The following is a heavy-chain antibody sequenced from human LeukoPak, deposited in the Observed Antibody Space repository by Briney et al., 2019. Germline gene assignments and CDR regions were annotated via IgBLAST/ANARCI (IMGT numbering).Heavy chain of an antibody. Sequence: ASVKVSCKASGYTFTSYDINWVRHATGRGLEWMGWMSPNSGDTGCAQKFQGRVTMTRDTSISTAFMELTSLRSEDTAVYYCARGPPNWGFDFWGQGALVTVSS. J-gene: IGHJ4*02. CDR2: MSPNSGDT. CDR3: ARGPPNWGFDF. CDR1: GYTFTSYD. D-gene: IGHD7-27*01. V-gene: IGHV1-8*01.